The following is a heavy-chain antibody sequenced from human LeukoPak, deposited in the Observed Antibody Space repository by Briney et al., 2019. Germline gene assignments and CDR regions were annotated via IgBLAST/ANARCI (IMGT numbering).Heavy chain of an antibody. CDR2: INHNGGT. D-gene: IGHD3-10*01. CDR1: GGSFSDYS. V-gene: IGHV4-34*01. J-gene: IGHJ6*03. Sequence: KPSETLSLTCAVYGGSFSDYSWTWIRQAPGEGLEWIGEINHNGGTNHNPSLVSRVIMPVDTSKNQFSLKVSSVTAADTAVYYCARGIWFGENYYMDVWGKGTTVTVSS. CDR3: ARGIWFGENYYMDV.